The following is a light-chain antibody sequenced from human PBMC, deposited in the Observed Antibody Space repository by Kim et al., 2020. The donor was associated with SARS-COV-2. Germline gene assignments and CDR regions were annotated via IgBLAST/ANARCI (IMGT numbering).Light chain of an antibody. CDR1: SSNIGNSY. J-gene: IGLJ1*01. CDR2: DNN. Sequence: GHQVTISCSGSSSNIGNSYVSWYQQLPGTAPKLLIYDNNKRPSGIPDRFSGSKSGSSATLVITGLQTGDEADYYCGTWDSSLSVYVFGTGTKVTVL. CDR3: GTWDSSLSVYV. V-gene: IGLV1-51*01.